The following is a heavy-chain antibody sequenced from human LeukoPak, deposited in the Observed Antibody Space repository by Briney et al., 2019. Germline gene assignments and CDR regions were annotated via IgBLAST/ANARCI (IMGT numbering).Heavy chain of an antibody. J-gene: IGHJ3*02. Sequence: GGSLRLSCEASGFTFTSNWMSWVRQAPGKGPEWVAHIKENGNEQYYADSVKGRFTISRDNVKQSLGLQMNSLRVEDTAVYYCARGPGDFDASDIWGQGTMVTVSS. CDR3: ARGPGDFDASDI. V-gene: IGHV3-7*01. CDR2: IKENGNEQ. D-gene: IGHD1-14*01. CDR1: GFTFTSNW.